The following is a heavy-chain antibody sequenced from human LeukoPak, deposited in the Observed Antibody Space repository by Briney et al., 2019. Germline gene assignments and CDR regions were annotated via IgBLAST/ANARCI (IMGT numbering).Heavy chain of an antibody. CDR3: ARDLPDI. CDR1: GFTFSSYW. Sequence: GGSLRLSCAASGFTFSSYWMSWVRQAPGKGLEWVANIKEDGSEKHYVDSVKGRFTISRDNAKNLMYLQMNSLTAEDTAVYYCARDLPDIWGQGTMVTAS. V-gene: IGHV3-7*01. CDR2: IKEDGSEK. J-gene: IGHJ3*02.